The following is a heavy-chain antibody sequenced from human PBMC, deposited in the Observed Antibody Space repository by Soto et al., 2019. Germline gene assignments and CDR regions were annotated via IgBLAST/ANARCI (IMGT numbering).Heavy chain of an antibody. D-gene: IGHD5-12*01. V-gene: IGHV3-30*18. CDR3: AKDLEEGYRGLVDY. CDR1: GFTFSSYG. J-gene: IGHJ4*02. Sequence: GGSLRLSCAASGFTFSSYGMHWVRQAPGKGLEWVAVISYDGSNKYYADSVKGRFTISRDNSKNTLYLQMNSLRAEDTAVYYCAKDLEEGYRGLVDYWGQGTLVTVSS. CDR2: ISYDGSNK.